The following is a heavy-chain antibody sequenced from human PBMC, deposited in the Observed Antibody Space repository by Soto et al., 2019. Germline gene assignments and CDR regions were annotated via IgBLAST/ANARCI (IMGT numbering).Heavy chain of an antibody. D-gene: IGHD4-17*01. V-gene: IGHV4-59*01. CDR1: GGSISSYY. J-gene: IGHJ4*02. Sequence: SETLSLTCTVPGGSISSYYWSWIRQPPGKGLEWIGYIYYSGSTNYNPSLKSRVTISVDTSKNQFSLKLSSVTAADTAVYYCARVDGDYAWYFDYWGQGTLVTVSS. CDR3: ARVDGDYAWYFDY. CDR2: IYYSGST.